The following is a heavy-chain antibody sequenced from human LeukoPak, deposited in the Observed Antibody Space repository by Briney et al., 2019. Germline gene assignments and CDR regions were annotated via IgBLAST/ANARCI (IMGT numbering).Heavy chain of an antibody. D-gene: IGHD4-17*01. Sequence: GASVKVSCKASGYTFTGYYMHWVRQAPGQGLEWMGWINPNSGVTVYAQKFQGRVTMTRDTSISTAYMEVSSLRSDDTAVYYCARDFGRACGDKFDYWGQGTLVTVSS. J-gene: IGHJ4*02. V-gene: IGHV1-2*02. CDR1: GYTFTGYY. CDR3: ARDFGRACGDKFDY. CDR2: INPNSGVT.